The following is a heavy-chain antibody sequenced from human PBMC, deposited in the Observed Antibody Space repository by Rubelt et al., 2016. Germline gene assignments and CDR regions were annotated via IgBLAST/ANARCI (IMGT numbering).Heavy chain of an antibody. D-gene: IGHD4-11*01. CDR2: IRSSDSTI. V-gene: IGHV3-48*02. CDR1: GFSFSNYS. Sequence: EVQLVESGGGLVQPGGSLRLSCAASGFSFSNYSMSWVRQAPGKGLEWVSYIRSSDSTIYYADSVKGRFTMSRDNAKNSLYLQMNSLRDEDTAVYYCARALRPHYSNYGIYWGQGTLVTVSS. CDR3: ARALRPHYSNYGIY. J-gene: IGHJ4*02.